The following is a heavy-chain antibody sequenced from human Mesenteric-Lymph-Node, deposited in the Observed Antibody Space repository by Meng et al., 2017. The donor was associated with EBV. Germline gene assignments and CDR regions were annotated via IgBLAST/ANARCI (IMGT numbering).Heavy chain of an antibody. CDR3: AHRTSNCFDP. CDR2: IYWDDDK. Sequence: QITLKGSAPTLVKPTQTLTLTCTFSGFSLSTSGVGVGWIRQPPGKALEWLALIYWDDDKRYSPSLKTRLTITKDTSENQVVLTMTNMDPVDAATYYCAHRTSNCFDPWGQGTLVTVSS. J-gene: IGHJ5*02. V-gene: IGHV2-5*02. CDR1: GFSLSTSGVG.